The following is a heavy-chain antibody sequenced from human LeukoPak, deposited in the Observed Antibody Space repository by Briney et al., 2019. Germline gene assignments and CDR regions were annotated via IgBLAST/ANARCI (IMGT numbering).Heavy chain of an antibody. CDR2: IYSDNDR. V-gene: IGHV2-5*02. Sequence: SGHTLVNLTQTLTLHYTFSGFSVMTSGVGVGWIRQPPGKALECLPLIYSDNDRRYSPSLRSRLTITKDTSKNQVVLTMTNMDPVDTATYFCAHRVFQGGYWDSGKFDYWGQGIPVTVSS. J-gene: IGHJ4*02. CDR3: AHRVFQGGYWDSGKFDY. CDR1: GFSVMTSGVG. D-gene: IGHD2-8*02.